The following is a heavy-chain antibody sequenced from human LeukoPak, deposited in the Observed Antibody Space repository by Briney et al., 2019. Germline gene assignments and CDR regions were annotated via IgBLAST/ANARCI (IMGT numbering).Heavy chain of an antibody. CDR3: AKEKKYYYDSTGYPGYDY. CDR1: GFTFSNYG. J-gene: IGHJ4*02. CDR2: IRYDGTNK. Sequence: PGGSLRLSCAASGFTFSNYGMHWVRQAPGKGLEWVAFIRYDGTNKYYADSVKGRLTISRDDSKNTLYLQMSSLRAEDTAVYYCAKEKKYYYDSTGYPGYDYWGQGTLVTASS. V-gene: IGHV3-30*02. D-gene: IGHD3-22*01.